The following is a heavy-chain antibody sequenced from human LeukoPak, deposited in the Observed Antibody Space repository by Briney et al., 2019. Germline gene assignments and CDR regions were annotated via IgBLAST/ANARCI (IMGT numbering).Heavy chain of an antibody. D-gene: IGHD1-26*01. CDR2: IYHSGST. V-gene: IGHV4-38-2*01. CDR1: GYSISSGYY. Sequence: SETLSLTCAVSGYSISSGYYWGWIRQPPGKGLEWIGNIYHSGSTYYSPSPQSRVTISVDTSKNQFSLKLSSVTAADTAVYYCARVGGSYEPFDYWGQGTLVTVSS. CDR3: ARVGGSYEPFDY. J-gene: IGHJ4*02.